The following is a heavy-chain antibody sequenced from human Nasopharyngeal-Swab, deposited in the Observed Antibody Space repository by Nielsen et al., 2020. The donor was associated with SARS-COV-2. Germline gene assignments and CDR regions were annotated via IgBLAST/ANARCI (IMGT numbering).Heavy chain of an antibody. CDR2: IGAYNGNT. D-gene: IGHD1-14*01. CDR3: ARDPAFKDPANGNYYYYGMDV. V-gene: IGHV1-18*01. CDR1: GYTFTSYG. J-gene: IGHJ6*02. Sequence: ASVKVSCKASGYTFTSYGISWVRQAPGQGLEWMGWIGAYNGNTNYAQKLQGRVTMTTDTSTSTAYMELRSLRSDDTAVYYCARDPAFKDPANGNYYYYGMDVWGQGTTVTVSS.